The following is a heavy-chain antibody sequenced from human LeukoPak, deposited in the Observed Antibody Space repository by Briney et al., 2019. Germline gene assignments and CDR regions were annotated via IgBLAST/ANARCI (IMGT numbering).Heavy chain of an antibody. CDR1: GGSISSSSYY. J-gene: IGHJ4*02. V-gene: IGHV4-39*01. CDR2: IYYSGST. Sequence: SETLSLTCTVSGGSISSSSYYWGWICQPPGKGLEWIGSIYYSGSTYYNPSLKSRVTISVDTSKNQFTLKLSSVTATDTAVYYCARIKWDPRGYFDYWGQGTLVTVSS. D-gene: IGHD1-26*01. CDR3: ARIKWDPRGYFDY.